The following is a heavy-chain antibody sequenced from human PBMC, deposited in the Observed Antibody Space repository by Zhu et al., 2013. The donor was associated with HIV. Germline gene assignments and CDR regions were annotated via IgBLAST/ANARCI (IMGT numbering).Heavy chain of an antibody. CDR3: ARVGGMTTVVDYYFDY. CDR2: IIPIFGTA. D-gene: IGHD4-17*01. CDR1: GGTFSSYA. Sequence: QVQLVQSGAEVKKPGSSVKVSCKASGGTFSSYAISWVRQAPGQGLEWMGGIIPIFGTANYAQKFQGRVTITADESTSTAYMELSSLRSEDTAVYYCARVGGMTTVVDYYFDYWGQGTPVTVSS. J-gene: IGHJ4*02. V-gene: IGHV1-69*01.